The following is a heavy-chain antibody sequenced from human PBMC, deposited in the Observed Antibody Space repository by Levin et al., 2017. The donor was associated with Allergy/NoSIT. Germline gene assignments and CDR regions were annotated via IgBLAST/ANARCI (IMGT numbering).Heavy chain of an antibody. CDR2: ISNDGSSE. J-gene: IGHJ4*02. D-gene: IGHD4-17*01. CDR3: ATTRSIYGDYGGIDY. CDR1: EFTFSYFT. V-gene: IGHV3-30*15. Sequence: GGSLRLSCAASEFTFSYFTMHWVRQAPGKGLEWVAVISNDGSSESYADSVKGRFTISRDNSKNTLYLQMSSLRTEDTAVYYCATTRSIYGDYGGIDYWGQGTLVTVSS.